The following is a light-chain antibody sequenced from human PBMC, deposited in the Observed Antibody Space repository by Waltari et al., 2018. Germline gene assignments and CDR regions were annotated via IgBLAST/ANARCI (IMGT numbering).Light chain of an antibody. J-gene: IGLJ3*02. CDR1: CLGSKY. V-gene: IGLV3-1*01. CDR3: QALGSNRSV. Sequence: SSELTQPPSMSASPGQTSSTTCSGGCLGSKYASWYQRKPVQSPLLVIYQDINRPSGIPERFSGSKSGNTATLTSSGTQAMDDADYYCQALGSNRSVFGGGTKLTVL. CDR2: QDI.